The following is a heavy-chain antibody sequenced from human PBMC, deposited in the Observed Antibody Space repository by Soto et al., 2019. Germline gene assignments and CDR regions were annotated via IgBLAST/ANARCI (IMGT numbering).Heavy chain of an antibody. CDR2: IYHSGST. CDR3: VTSLNYDFWRDGGRHYYFDY. V-gene: IGHV4-4*02. Sequence: PSETLSLTCAVSGGSTSSSYWWNWVRQPPGKGLEWIGKIYHSGSTNYNPSLKNRVTISVDKSNNQFSLRLSSVTAADTAVYFCVTSLNYDFWRDGGRHYYFDYWGQGTLVTVSS. J-gene: IGHJ4*02. D-gene: IGHD3-3*01. CDR1: GGSTSSSYW.